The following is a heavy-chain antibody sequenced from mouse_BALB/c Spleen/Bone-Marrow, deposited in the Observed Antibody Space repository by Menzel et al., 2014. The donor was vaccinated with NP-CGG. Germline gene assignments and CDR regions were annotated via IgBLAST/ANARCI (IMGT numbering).Heavy chain of an antibody. D-gene: IGHD4-1*01. CDR3: ARSWEYFDV. V-gene: IGHV5-17*02. CDR2: ISSGSSTI. J-gene: IGHJ1*01. CDR1: GFTFSSFG. Sequence: EVHLVESGGGLVQPGGSRKLSCAASGFTFSSFGMHWVRQAPEKGLEWVAYISSGSSTIYYADTVKGRFTISRDNPKNTLVLQMTSLRSEDTAMYYCARSWEYFDVWGAGTTVTVSS.